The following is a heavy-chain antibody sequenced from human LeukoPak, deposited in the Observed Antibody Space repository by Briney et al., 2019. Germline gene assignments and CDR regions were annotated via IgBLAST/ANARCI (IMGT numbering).Heavy chain of an antibody. CDR2: ISGSGGST. J-gene: IGHJ4*02. Sequence: GGSLRLSCAASGFTFSSYWMSWVRQAPGKGLEWVSAISGSGGSTYYADSVKGRFTISRDNSKNTLYLQMDSLRAGDTAVYYCAGGRGYSGYDYPFRDYWGQGTLVTVSS. CDR1: GFTFSSYW. CDR3: AGGRGYSGYDYPFRDY. V-gene: IGHV3-23*01. D-gene: IGHD5-12*01.